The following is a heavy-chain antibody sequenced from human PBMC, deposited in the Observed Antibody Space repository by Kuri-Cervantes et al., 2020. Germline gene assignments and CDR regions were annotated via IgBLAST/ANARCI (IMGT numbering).Heavy chain of an antibody. CDR2: INWNGGGT. V-gene: IGHV3-20*04. Sequence: GESLKISCAASGFDFSYYGMHWVRQGPAKGLEWVSGINWNGGGTGYADSVKGRFTISRDNAKNSLYLQMNSLRAEDTALYYCARAPSPGYSDYIDVWGKGTTVTVSS. CDR1: GFDFSYYG. J-gene: IGHJ6*03. CDR3: ARAPSPGYSDYIDV. D-gene: IGHD6-13*01.